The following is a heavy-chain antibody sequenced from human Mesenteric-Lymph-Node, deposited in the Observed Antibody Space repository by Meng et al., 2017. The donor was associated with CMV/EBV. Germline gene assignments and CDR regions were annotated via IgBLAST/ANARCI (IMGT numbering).Heavy chain of an antibody. CDR3: ARDMVPPSNYYYYGMDV. Sequence: GESLKISCIASGFTFSNYWMHWVRQTPGMGLLWVSRVNSDGSSTSYADSVKGRFTISRDNAKNSLYLQMNSLRTEDTAVYYCARDMVPPSNYYYYGMDVWGQGTTVTVSS. CDR2: VNSDGSST. CDR1: GFTFSNYW. J-gene: IGHJ6*02. V-gene: IGHV3-74*01. D-gene: IGHD3-10*01.